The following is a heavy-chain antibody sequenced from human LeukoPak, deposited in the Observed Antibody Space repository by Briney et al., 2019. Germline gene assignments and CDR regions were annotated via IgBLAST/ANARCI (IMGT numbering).Heavy chain of an antibody. Sequence: GESLKISCQGSGYSFSTYWIGWVRQMPGKGLEWMGIIYPGDSDTRYSPSFQGQVTISADKSISTAYLQWSSLKAPDTAMYYCARPRFGHHTDAFDIWGQGTMVTVSS. CDR3: ARPRFGHHTDAFDI. V-gene: IGHV5-51*01. CDR2: IYPGDSDT. D-gene: IGHD3-10*01. J-gene: IGHJ3*02. CDR1: GYSFSTYW.